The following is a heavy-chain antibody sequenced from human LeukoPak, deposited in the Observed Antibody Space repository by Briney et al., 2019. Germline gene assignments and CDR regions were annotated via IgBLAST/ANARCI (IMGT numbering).Heavy chain of an antibody. CDR3: ARSCTSTSCYLTDAFDI. Sequence: GSSLKISCKGSGSCFTSYWIGWVRQMPGKGLEWMGIIYPGDSDTRYSPSFQGQVTISADKSISTAYLQWSSLKASDTAMYYCARSCTSTSCYLTDAFDIWGQGTMVTVSS. CDR1: GSCFTSYW. D-gene: IGHD2-2*01. V-gene: IGHV5-51*01. CDR2: IYPGDSDT. J-gene: IGHJ3*02.